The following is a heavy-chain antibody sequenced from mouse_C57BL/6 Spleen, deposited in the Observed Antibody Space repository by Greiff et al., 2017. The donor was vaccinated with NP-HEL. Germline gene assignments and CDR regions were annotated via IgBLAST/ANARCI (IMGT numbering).Heavy chain of an antibody. CDR2: IYPGDGDT. Sequence: QVQLQQSGPELVKPGASVKISCKASGYAFSSSWMNWVKQRPGKGLEWIGRIYPGDGDTNYNGKFKGKATLTADKSSSTAYMQLRSLTSEDSAVYFWAREGDDERGGAYWGQGTLVTVSA. V-gene: IGHV1-82*01. CDR3: AREGDDERGGAY. J-gene: IGHJ3*01. CDR1: GYAFSSSW.